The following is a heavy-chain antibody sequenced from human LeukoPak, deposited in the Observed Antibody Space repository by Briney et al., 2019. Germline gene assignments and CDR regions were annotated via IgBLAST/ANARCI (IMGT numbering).Heavy chain of an antibody. V-gene: IGHV1-18*01. CDR1: GYTFTSYG. CDR2: ISAYNGNT. D-gene: IGHD5-24*01. J-gene: IGHJ3*02. Sequence: ASGKVSSKASGYTFTSYGISWVRQDPGQGLEWRGWISAYNGNTNYVQKLQGRVTMTTDTSTSKAYMELRSLRSDDTAVYYCARVVYGYNYRTDAFDIWGQGTMVTVSS. CDR3: ARVVYGYNYRTDAFDI.